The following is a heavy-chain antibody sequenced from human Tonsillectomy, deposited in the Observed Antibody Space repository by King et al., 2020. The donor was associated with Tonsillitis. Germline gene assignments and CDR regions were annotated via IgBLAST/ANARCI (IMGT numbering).Heavy chain of an antibody. CDR1: EYSFTSYW. V-gene: IGHV5-51*01. CDR2: IHPGDSET. CDR3: ARHRLGRLDHFDF. J-gene: IGHJ4*02. Sequence: VQLVESGAEVKKPGESLKISCKGSEYSFTSYWIGWVRQMPGKGLEWMGMIHPGDSETRNSPSFQGQVTISADKSINTAYLQWSSLKASDTAMYYCARHRLGRLDHFDFWGQGTLVTVSS. D-gene: IGHD6-25*01.